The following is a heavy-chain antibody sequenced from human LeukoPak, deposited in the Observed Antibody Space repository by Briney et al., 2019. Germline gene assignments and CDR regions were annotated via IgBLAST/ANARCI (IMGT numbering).Heavy chain of an antibody. V-gene: IGHV1-69*01. CDR3: ARGGDLLRLVSLPNWFDP. J-gene: IGHJ5*02. CDR1: GGTFSSYA. Sequence: SVKVSCKASGGTFSSYAISWVRQAPGQGLEWMGGIIPIFGTANYAQKFQGRVTITADESTSTAYMELSSLRSEDTAVYYCARGGDLLRLVSLPNWFDPWGQGTLVTVSS. CDR2: IIPIFGTA. D-gene: IGHD1-26*01.